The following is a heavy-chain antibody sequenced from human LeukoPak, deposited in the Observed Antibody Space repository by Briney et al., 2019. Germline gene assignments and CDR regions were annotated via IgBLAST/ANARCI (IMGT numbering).Heavy chain of an antibody. D-gene: IGHD3-3*01. CDR1: GYTFTCYY. J-gene: IGHJ6*02. Sequence: ASVKVSCKASGYTFTCYYMHWVRQAPGQGLEWRGWINPNSGGTNYAQKFQGRVTMTRDTSISTAYMELSRLRSDDTAVYYCARDEITFFGVGPGYYYGMDVGGQGTGDSVSS. CDR3: ARDEITFFGVGPGYYYGMDV. CDR2: INPNSGGT. V-gene: IGHV1-2*02.